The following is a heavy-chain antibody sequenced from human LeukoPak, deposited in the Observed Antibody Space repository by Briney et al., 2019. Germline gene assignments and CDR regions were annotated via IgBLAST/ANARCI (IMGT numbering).Heavy chain of an antibody. CDR3: ARDGVITGTTVDY. CDR2: INPNSGGT. V-gene: IGHV1-2*04. CDR1: GYTFTGYY. J-gene: IGHJ4*02. D-gene: IGHD1-7*01. Sequence: ASVKVSCKASGYTFTGYYMHWVRQAPGQGLEWMGWINPNSGGTNYAQKFQGWVTMTRDTSISTAYMELSRLRSDDTAVYYCARDGVITGTTVDYWGQGTLVTVSS.